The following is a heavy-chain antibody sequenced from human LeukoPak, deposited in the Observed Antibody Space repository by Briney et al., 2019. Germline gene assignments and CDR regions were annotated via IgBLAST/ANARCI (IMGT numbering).Heavy chain of an antibody. CDR3: ARSGRGVDSFYFYRDV. V-gene: IGHV3-7*01. CDR1: GFTFSQDW. CDR2: IKHYGREKQDGSEK. D-gene: IGHD3-10*01. J-gene: IGHJ6*03. Sequence: GRSLRLSCAAAGFTFSQDWMSWVRQAPGKVLEWEANIKHYGREKQDGSEKNYVDSVKDRFTISRDNAKNSLYLQMNSLRAEDTAVYYCARSGRGVDSFYFYRDVWGKGTTVTVSS.